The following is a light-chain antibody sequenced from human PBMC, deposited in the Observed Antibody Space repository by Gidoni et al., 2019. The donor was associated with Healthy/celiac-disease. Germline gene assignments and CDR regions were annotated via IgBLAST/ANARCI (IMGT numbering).Light chain of an antibody. CDR3: QQHNSYPIT. CDR2: AAS. V-gene: IGKV1-9*01. J-gene: IGKJ4*01. Sequence: DIQLTQSPSFLSASVGDRVTITCRASQGISSYLAWYQQKPGKAPKLLIYAASTLQSGIPYRFSGSGSGTEFTLTISRLEPEDFATYYCQQHNSYPITFGGGTKVEIK. CDR1: QGISSY.